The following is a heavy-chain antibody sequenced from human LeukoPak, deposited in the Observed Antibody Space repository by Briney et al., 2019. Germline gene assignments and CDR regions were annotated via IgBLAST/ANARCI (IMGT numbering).Heavy chain of an antibody. V-gene: IGHV3-7*03. Sequence: GGSLRLSCAASGFTFSSYWMSWVRQAPGKGLEWAANIKQDGSEKYYVDSVKGRFTISRDNAKNSLYLQMNSLRAEDTAVYYCASTDYCSGGSCYAPGDAGDCYMDVWGKGTTVTVSS. CDR2: IKQDGSEK. J-gene: IGHJ6*03. CDR1: GFTFSSYW. D-gene: IGHD2-15*01. CDR3: ASTDYCSGGSCYAPGDAGDCYMDV.